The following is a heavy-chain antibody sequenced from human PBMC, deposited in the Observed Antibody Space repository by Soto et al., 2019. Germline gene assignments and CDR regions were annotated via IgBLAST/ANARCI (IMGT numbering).Heavy chain of an antibody. J-gene: IGHJ5*02. D-gene: IGHD2-15*01. CDR2: IWYDGSNK. CDR3: AREALEGYCSGGSCPNWFDP. CDR1: GFTFSSYG. Sequence: SLRLSCAASGFTFSSYGMHWVRQAPGKGLEWVAVIWYDGSNKYYADSVKGRFTISRDNSKNTLYLQMNSLRAEDTAVYYCAREALEGYCSGGSCPNWFDPWGQGTLVTVSS. V-gene: IGHV3-33*01.